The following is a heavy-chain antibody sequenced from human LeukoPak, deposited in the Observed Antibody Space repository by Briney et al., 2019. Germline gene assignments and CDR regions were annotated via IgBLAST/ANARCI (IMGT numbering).Heavy chain of an antibody. J-gene: IGHJ6*02. D-gene: IGHD3-3*01. CDR2: ISGSGGST. CDR3: ARPQWGGDFWSGSVSYYYGMDV. CDR1: GFTFSSYA. V-gene: IGHV3-23*01. Sequence: PGGSLRLSCAASGFTFSSYAMSWVRQAPGKGLEWVSAISGSGGSTYYADSVKGRFTISRDNSKNTLYLQMNSLRAEDTAVYYCARPQWGGDFWSGSVSYYYGMDVWGQGTTVTVSS.